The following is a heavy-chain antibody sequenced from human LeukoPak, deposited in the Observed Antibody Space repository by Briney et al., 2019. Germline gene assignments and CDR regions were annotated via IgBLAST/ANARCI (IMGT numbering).Heavy chain of an antibody. CDR2: MNPNSGNI. CDR1: GYTVKNYD. J-gene: IGHJ4*02. Sequence: ASVKVSCKASGYTVKNYDINWVRQATGQVLEWMGWMNPNSGNIGFGQKLQDRVSMTRDTSVNTAYMELTSLRSGDTAGYYCARATHGGLHGYSFDYWGQGTVVTVYS. V-gene: IGHV1-8*02. CDR3: ARATHGGLHGYSFDY. D-gene: IGHD5-24*01.